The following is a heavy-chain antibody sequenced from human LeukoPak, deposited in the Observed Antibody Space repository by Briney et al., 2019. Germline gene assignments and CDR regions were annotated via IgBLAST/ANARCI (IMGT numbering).Heavy chain of an antibody. CDR2: ISGSGGST. D-gene: IGHD3-10*01. Sequence: GGSLRLSCAASGFTFSSYAMSWVRQAPGKGLEWLSAISGSGGSTYYADSVKGRFTISRDNSKNTLYLQMNSLRAEDTAVYYCAKDGDRDSSVYYWGQGTLVTVSS. CDR3: AKDGDRDSSVYY. CDR1: GFTFSSYA. J-gene: IGHJ4*02. V-gene: IGHV3-23*01.